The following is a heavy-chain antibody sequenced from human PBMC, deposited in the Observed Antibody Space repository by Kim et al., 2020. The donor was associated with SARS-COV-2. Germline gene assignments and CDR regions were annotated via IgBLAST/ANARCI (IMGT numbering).Heavy chain of an antibody. V-gene: IGHV4-59*09. J-gene: IGHJ2*01. CDR3: ARGRVTPAYWYFEL. Sequence: PSLKSQATRSVDTSKNQFSLKLSSVTAADTAVYYCARGRVTPAYWYFELWGRGTLVTVSS. D-gene: IGHD5-18*01.